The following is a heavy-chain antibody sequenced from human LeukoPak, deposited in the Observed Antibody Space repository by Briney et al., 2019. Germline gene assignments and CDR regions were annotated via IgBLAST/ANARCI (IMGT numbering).Heavy chain of an antibody. J-gene: IGHJ4*02. Sequence: GGSLRLSCAASGFTFSSYSMNWVRRAPGKGLESVSSISSSSSYIYYADSVKGRFTISRDNSKNTLYLQMNSLRAEDTAVYYCARFGSTAMAAFDCWGQGTLVTVSS. CDR2: ISSSSSYI. CDR1: GFTFSSYS. D-gene: IGHD5-18*01. CDR3: ARFGSTAMAAFDC. V-gene: IGHV3-21*01.